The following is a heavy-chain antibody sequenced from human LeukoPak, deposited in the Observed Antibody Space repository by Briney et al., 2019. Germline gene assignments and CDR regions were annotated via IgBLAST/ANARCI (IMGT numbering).Heavy chain of an antibody. CDR3: ARVGGGSSGYYQDAFDL. CDR2: INSYNGNT. D-gene: IGHD3-22*01. CDR1: GYTFTTYG. V-gene: IGHV1-18*04. J-gene: IGHJ3*01. Sequence: ASVKVSCKASGYTFTTYGIRWVRQAPGQGLEWMGWINSYNGNTNYAQKFQGRVTMTRDTSTSTAYMELRSLRSDDTAVYYCARVGGGSSGYYQDAFDLWGQGTIVTVSS.